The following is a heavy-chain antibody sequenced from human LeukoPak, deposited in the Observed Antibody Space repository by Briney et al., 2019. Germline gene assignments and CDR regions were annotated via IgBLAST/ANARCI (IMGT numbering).Heavy chain of an antibody. D-gene: IGHD3-22*01. V-gene: IGHV1-24*01. CDR1: GYTLTELS. CDR2: FDPEDGES. J-gene: IGHJ4*02. CDR3: ATDWSYYDGSGYLDY. Sequence: ASVKVSCKVSGYTLTELSMHWVRQAPGKGLEWMGGFDPEDGESIYAQGFQGRVTMTGDTSTDTAYMELSSLRSEDTAVYYCATDWSYYDGSGYLDYWGQGTLVTVAS.